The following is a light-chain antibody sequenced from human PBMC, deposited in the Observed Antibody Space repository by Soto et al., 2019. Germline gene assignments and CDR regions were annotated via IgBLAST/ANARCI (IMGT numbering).Light chain of an antibody. J-gene: IGLJ1*01. CDR2: EVS. Sequence: QSALAQPASVSGSPGQSITISCTGTSSDVGRYNYVSWYQQHPGKAPKLMIYEVSDRPSGISSRFSGSKSGNTASLTISGLQTEDEADYYCSSYTSSSTLFGTGTKVTVL. CDR3: SSYTSSSTL. V-gene: IGLV2-14*01. CDR1: SSDVGRYNY.